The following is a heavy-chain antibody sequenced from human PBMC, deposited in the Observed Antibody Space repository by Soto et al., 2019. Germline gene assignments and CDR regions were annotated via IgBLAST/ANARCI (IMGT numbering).Heavy chain of an antibody. CDR1: GFTFSSYA. Sequence: GGSLRLSCAASGFTFSSYAMSRVRQAPGKGQERVSAISGSGRSTYYADSVKVRFTISRDNSKNTLYLQMNSLRAEDTAVDYCARGLGREYQDNSGYFHLDDCGQGTQVTVTS. V-gene: IGHV3-23*01. CDR2: ISGSGRST. J-gene: IGHJ4*02. CDR3: ARGLGREYQDNSGYFHLDD. D-gene: IGHD6-25*01.